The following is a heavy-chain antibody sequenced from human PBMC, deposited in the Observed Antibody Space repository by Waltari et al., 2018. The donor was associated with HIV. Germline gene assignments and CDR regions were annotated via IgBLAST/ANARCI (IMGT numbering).Heavy chain of an antibody. Sequence: EVQLLESGGGLVQPGGSLRLSCAASGLTFFTYAMSLVRQVPGRGLEWVSGISGSGSGTYYADSVKGRFTISRDNSKNTLYLQMNSLRAEDTAVYYCANDVMAGHYYHYYGLDVWGQGTTVTVSS. CDR3: ANDVMAGHYYHYYGLDV. J-gene: IGHJ6*02. CDR2: ISGSGSGT. D-gene: IGHD6-19*01. CDR1: GLTFFTYA. V-gene: IGHV3-23*01.